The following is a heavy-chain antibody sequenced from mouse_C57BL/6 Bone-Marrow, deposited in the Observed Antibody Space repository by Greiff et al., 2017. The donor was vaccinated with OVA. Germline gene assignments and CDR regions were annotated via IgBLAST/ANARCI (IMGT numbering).Heavy chain of an antibody. Sequence: QVQLQQSGAELVRPGTSVKVSCKASGYAFTNYLIEWVKQRPGQGLEWIGVINPGSGGTNYNEKFKGKATLTADKSSSTAYMQLSSLTSEDSAVYFCARSAQASWFAYWGQGTLVTVSA. CDR3: ARSAQASWFAY. CDR1: GYAFTNYL. CDR2: INPGSGGT. D-gene: IGHD3-2*02. J-gene: IGHJ3*01. V-gene: IGHV1-54*01.